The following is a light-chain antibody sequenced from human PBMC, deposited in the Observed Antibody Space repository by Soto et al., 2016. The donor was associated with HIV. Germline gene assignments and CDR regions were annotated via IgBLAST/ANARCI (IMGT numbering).Light chain of an antibody. J-gene: IGKJ4*01. CDR1: QGISSY. CDR3: QKYNGVVT. CDR2: AAS. V-gene: IGKV1-8*01. Sequence: AIRMTQSPSSLSASTGDRVTITCRASQGISSYLAWYQQKPGKAPKLLIYAASTLQSGVPSRFSGSGSGTDFTLTISCLQSEDIGTYYCQKYNGVVTFGGGTKVEI.